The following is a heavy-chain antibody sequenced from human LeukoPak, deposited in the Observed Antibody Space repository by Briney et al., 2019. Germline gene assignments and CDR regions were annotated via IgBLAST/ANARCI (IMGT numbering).Heavy chain of an antibody. V-gene: IGHV5-51*01. Sequence: GESLKISCKGSGYSVTSHWIGWVRQRPGKGLEWMGIIYPGDSETRHSPSFQGQVTISVDKSISTAYLQWRSLKASDTAMYFCARRGIPMAGTSTIYDSYGLDVWGQGTTVTVSS. D-gene: IGHD6-19*01. CDR3: ARRGIPMAGTSTIYDSYGLDV. J-gene: IGHJ6*02. CDR2: IYPGDSET. CDR1: GYSVTSHW.